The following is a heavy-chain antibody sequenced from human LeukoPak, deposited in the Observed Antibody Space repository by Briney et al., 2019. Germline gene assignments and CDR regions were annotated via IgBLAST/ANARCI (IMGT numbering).Heavy chain of an antibody. V-gene: IGHV1-2*02. Sequence: GASVKVSCKASGYTFTGYYMHWVRQAPGQGLEWMGWINPNSGGTNYAQKFQGRVTMTRDTSISTAYMELSRLRSDDTAVYYCARECDDFWSGPFYISPYYYYYYMDVWGKGTTVTVSS. CDR1: GYTFTGYY. CDR2: INPNSGGT. J-gene: IGHJ6*03. CDR3: ARECDDFWSGPFYISPYYYYYYMDV. D-gene: IGHD3-3*01.